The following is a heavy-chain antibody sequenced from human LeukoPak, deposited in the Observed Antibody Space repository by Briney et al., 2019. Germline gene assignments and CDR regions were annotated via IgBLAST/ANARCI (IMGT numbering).Heavy chain of an antibody. J-gene: IGHJ4*02. CDR2: ISAYNGNT. V-gene: IGHV1-18*01. CDR1: GYTFTNYD. D-gene: IGHD5-18*01. Sequence: ASVKVSCKASGYTFTNYDINWVRQAPGQGLEWMGWISAYNGNTNYAQKLQGRVTMTTDTSTSTAYMELRSLRSDDTAVYYCASLVYSYGLDYWGQGTLVTVSS. CDR3: ASLVYSYGLDY.